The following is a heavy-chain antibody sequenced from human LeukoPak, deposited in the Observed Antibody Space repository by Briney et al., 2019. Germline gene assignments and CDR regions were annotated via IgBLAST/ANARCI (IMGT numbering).Heavy chain of an antibody. CDR1: GGSISSTNW. CDR2: ISLAGRA. Sequence: SETLSLTCGVSGGSISSTNWWSWVRQPPGQGLEWIGEISLAGRANYNPSLNGRVTMSLDESSNQLSLKLTSVTAADTAIYYCARYVVVTSKFYFDYWGQGTLVTVSS. V-gene: IGHV4-4*02. CDR3: ARYVVVTSKFYFDY. D-gene: IGHD2-21*02. J-gene: IGHJ4*02.